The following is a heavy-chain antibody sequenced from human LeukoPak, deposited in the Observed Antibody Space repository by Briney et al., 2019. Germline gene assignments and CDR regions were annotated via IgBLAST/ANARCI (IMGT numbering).Heavy chain of an antibody. CDR1: GFTFSSYW. CDR3: ARVGYSSSFDL. V-gene: IGHV3-74*01. D-gene: IGHD6-13*01. Sequence: GGSLRLSCAASGFTFSSYWMHWVRQAPGKRLVWVSRINSDGSSTSYADSVKGRFTISRDNAKNTLYLQMNSLRAEDTAVYYCARVGYSSSFDLWGQGTLVTVSS. CDR2: INSDGSST. J-gene: IGHJ4*02.